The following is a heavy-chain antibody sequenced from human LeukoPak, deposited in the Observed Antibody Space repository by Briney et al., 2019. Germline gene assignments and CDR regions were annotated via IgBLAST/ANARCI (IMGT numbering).Heavy chain of an antibody. D-gene: IGHD1-14*01. J-gene: IGHJ3*02. V-gene: IGHV3-53*01. CDR1: GFTVSSNY. CDR3: ATGGRGINDAFDI. Sequence: GGSLRLSCAASGFTVSSNYMSWVRQAPGKGLEWVSVIYSGGSTYYADSVKGRFTISRDNSKNTLYLQMNSLRAEDAAVYYCATGGRGINDAFDIWGQGTMVTVSS. CDR2: IYSGGST.